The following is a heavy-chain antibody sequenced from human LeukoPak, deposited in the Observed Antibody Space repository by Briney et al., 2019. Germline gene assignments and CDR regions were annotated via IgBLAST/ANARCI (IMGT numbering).Heavy chain of an antibody. V-gene: IGHV4-59*08. CDR2: IYYSGST. D-gene: IGHD3-10*01. CDR1: GGSISSYY. J-gene: IGHJ4*02. CDR3: ASLYGSGSYYKHVVDY. Sequence: ASETLSLTCTVSGGSISSYYWSWIRQPPGKGLEWIGYIYYSGSTNYNPSLKSRVTISVDTSKNQFSLKLSSVTAADTAVYYCASLYGSGSYYKHVVDYWGQGTLVTVSS.